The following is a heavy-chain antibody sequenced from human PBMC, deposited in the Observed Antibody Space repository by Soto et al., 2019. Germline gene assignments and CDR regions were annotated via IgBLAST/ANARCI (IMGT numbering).Heavy chain of an antibody. Sequence: ASVKVSCKASGYTFTGYYMHWVRQAPGQGLEWMGWTNPNSGGTNYAQKFQGWVTMTRDTSISTAYMELSRLRSDDTAVYYCARYCSSTSCPYGMDVWGQGTTVTVSS. CDR2: TNPNSGGT. CDR3: ARYCSSTSCPYGMDV. CDR1: GYTFTGYY. D-gene: IGHD2-2*01. V-gene: IGHV1-2*04. J-gene: IGHJ6*02.